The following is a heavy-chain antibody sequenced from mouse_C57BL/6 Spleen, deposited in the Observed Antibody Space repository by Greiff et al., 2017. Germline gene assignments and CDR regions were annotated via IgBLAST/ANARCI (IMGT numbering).Heavy chain of an antibody. J-gene: IGHJ4*01. CDR2: IYPGDGDT. Sequence: VQLQQSGPELVKPGASVKISCKASGYAFSSSWMNWVKQRPGKGLEWIGRIYPGDGDTNYNGKFKGKATLTADKSSSTAYMQLSSLTSEDSAVYFCARGGYGNYDAMDYWGQVTSVTVSS. V-gene: IGHV1-82*01. D-gene: IGHD2-10*02. CDR3: ARGGYGNYDAMDY. CDR1: GYAFSSSW.